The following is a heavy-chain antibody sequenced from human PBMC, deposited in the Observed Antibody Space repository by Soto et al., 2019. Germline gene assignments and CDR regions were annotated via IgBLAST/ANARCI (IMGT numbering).Heavy chain of an antibody. V-gene: IGHV1-18*01. CDR3: ARGIGGYFGVDYYYGMDV. Sequence: QVQLVQSGAEVKKPGASVKVSCKASGYTFTSYGISWVRQAPGQGLEWMGWISPYNGNTNYAQKLQGRVTMTTDTATSTGYMELRSVRSDDTAVYYCARGIGGYFGVDYYYGMDVWGQGTTVTVSS. CDR1: GYTFTSYG. J-gene: IGHJ6*02. D-gene: IGHD3-16*01. CDR2: ISPYNGNT.